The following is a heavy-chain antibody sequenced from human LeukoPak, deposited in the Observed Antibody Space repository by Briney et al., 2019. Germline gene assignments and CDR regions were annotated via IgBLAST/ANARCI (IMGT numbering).Heavy chain of an antibody. CDR2: ISWNSGSI. J-gene: IGHJ4*02. CDR3: AKDTVAGTGIFDY. CDR1: GFTFDDYA. V-gene: IGHV3-9*01. Sequence: GGSLRLSCAASGFTFDDYAMHWVRQAPGKGLEWVSGISWNSGSIGYADSVKGRFTISRDNAKNSLYLQMNGLRAEDTALYYCAKDTVAGTGIFDYWGQGTLVTVSS. D-gene: IGHD6-19*01.